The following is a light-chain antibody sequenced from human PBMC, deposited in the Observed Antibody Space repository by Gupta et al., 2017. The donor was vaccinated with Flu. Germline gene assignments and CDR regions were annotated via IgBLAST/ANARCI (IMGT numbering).Light chain of an antibody. CDR3: QLANRFPHS. CDR1: QGFYTW. Sequence: VSASLGDRVTITCRASQGFYTWLAWSPQTPGKSPDLLTSAASSLQSRVPSRFRRSGSGTDITLAINSLQPEDFAPYYCQLANRFPHSFG. V-gene: IGKV1-12*01. CDR2: AAS. J-gene: IGKJ5*01.